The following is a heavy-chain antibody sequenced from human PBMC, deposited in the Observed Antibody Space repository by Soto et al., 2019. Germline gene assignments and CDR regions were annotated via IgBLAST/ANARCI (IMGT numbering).Heavy chain of an antibody. D-gene: IGHD1-1*01. J-gene: IGHJ4*01. CDR2: ISAYNGNT. CDR1: GYTFTSYG. V-gene: IGHV1-18*01. Sequence: SVNVSWKASGYTFTSYGISWVRQAPGQGLEWMGWISAYNGNTNYAQKLQGRVTMTTDTSINTAHMELSSLRSDDTAVYYCARRAETNFWNDFATDKFYFDSWGHGPQVT. CDR3: ARRAETNFWNDFATDKFYFDS.